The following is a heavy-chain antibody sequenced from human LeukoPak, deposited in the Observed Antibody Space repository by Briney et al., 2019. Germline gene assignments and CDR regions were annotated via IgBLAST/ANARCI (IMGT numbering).Heavy chain of an antibody. D-gene: IGHD6-19*01. CDR1: GFTFSSYG. Sequence: GGSLRLSCAASGFTFSSYGMHWVRQAPGKGLEWVAVISYDGSNKYYADSVKGRFTISRDNSKNTLYLQMNSLRAEDTAVYYCARVQWLVIRYYYGMDVWGQGTTVTVSS. V-gene: IGHV3-30*03. CDR3: ARVQWLVIRYYYGMDV. CDR2: ISYDGSNK. J-gene: IGHJ6*02.